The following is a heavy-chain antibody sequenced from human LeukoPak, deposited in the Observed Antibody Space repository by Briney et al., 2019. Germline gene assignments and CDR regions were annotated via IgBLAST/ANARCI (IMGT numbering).Heavy chain of an antibody. J-gene: IGHJ4*02. Sequence: SETLSLTCTVSGGSISSYYWSWVRQPAGQGLEWIGRIYNSGSTNYNPSLKSRVTMSVDTSKNQFSLKLSSVTAADTAVYYCARAVYSSGHFDYWGQGTLVTVSS. D-gene: IGHD6-19*01. V-gene: IGHV4-4*07. CDR1: GGSISSYY. CDR2: IYNSGST. CDR3: ARAVYSSGHFDY.